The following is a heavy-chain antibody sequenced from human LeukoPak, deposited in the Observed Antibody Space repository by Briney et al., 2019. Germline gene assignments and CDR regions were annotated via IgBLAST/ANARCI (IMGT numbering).Heavy chain of an antibody. V-gene: IGHV4-39*07. J-gene: IGHJ5*02. CDR1: GGSISSSSYY. Sequence: SETLSLTCTVSGGSISSSSYYWGWIRQPPGKGLEWIGYIYYSGSTYYKPSLKSRVTISVDTSKNQFSLKLSSVTAADTAVYYCARGGYYGSGNDFRFDPWGQGTPVTVSS. D-gene: IGHD3-10*01. CDR3: ARGGYYGSGNDFRFDP. CDR2: IYYSGST.